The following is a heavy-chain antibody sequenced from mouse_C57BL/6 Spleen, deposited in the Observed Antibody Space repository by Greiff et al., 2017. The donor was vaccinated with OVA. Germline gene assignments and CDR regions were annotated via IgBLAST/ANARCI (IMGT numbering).Heavy chain of an antibody. V-gene: IGHV14-2*01. Sequence: EVKLVESGAELVKPGASVKLSCTASGFNIKDYYMHWVKQRTEQGLEWIGRIDPEDGETKYAPKFQGKATITADTSSNTAYLQLSSLTSEDTAVYYCAGRYYGSSPYYAMDYWGQGTSVTVSS. D-gene: IGHD1-1*01. J-gene: IGHJ4*01. CDR2: IDPEDGET. CDR1: GFNIKDYY. CDR3: AGRYYGSSPYYAMDY.